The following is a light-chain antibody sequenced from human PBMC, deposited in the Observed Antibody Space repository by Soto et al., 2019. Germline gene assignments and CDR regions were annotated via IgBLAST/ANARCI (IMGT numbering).Light chain of an antibody. CDR1: QSVSSN. CDR2: GXX. V-gene: IGKV3-15*01. Sequence: EIVMTQSPTTLSVSPGERVTLSCRASQSVSSNLAWYQQKPGQXPXLXXXGXXXRATGAPARFSGSGSGTEFTLTISSLQSEDFAVYYCQQYNNWPPTFGQGTRLEIK. CDR3: QQYNNWPPT. J-gene: IGKJ5*01.